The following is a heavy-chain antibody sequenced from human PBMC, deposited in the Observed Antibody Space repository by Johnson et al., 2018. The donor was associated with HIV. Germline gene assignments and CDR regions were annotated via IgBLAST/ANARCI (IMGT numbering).Heavy chain of an antibody. D-gene: IGHD6-6*01. CDR1: GFTFGSYA. CDR3: AKVSSSSTWAHDPFDV. Sequence: VQLVESGGGLVQPGGSLRLSCAASGFTFGSYAMSWVRQAPGKGLEWVSGISWNSGSIGYAASVKGRFTISRDNAKNSLYLQMNSLRVEDTALYYCAKVSSSSTWAHDPFDVWGQGTMVTVSS. V-gene: IGHV3-9*01. CDR2: ISWNSGSI. J-gene: IGHJ3*01.